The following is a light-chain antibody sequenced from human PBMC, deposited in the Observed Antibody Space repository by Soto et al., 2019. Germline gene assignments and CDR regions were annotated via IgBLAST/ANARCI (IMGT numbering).Light chain of an antibody. CDR1: QNINNY. Sequence: RMSQSPSSLSASVGDRVTITCQASQNINNYLNWYQQKPGRAPKLLIYDASNLEAGVPSRFSGSGSGTDFTLTISSLQPEDFATYYCQQSYSTPWTFGQGTKVDIK. CDR2: DAS. V-gene: IGKV1-39*01. CDR3: QQSYSTPWT. J-gene: IGKJ1*01.